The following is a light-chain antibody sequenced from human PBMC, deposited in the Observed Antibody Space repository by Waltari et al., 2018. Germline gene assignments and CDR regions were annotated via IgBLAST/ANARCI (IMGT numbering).Light chain of an antibody. Sequence: DIQMTQSPSTLSASIGDRVTITCRASQSISHYLAWYQQKPGRAPKLLIYHASTLDSGVPSRFSGGASGTKFTLTIRSLQPDDVASYYCQQYDSYSALT. CDR1: QSISHY. V-gene: IGKV1-5*01. CDR3: QQYDSYSALT. J-gene: IGKJ5*01. CDR2: HAS.